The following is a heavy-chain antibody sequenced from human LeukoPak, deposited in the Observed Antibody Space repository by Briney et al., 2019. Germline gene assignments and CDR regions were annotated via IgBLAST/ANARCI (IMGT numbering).Heavy chain of an antibody. J-gene: IGHJ6*03. CDR2: IKQDGSEK. V-gene: IGHV3-7*01. D-gene: IGHD4-17*01. CDR1: GFTFSSYA. CDR3: ARVMTTVTTYYMDV. Sequence: GGSLRLSCAASGFTFSSYAMSWVRQAPGKGLEWVANIKQDGSEKYYVDSVKGRFTISRDNAKNSLYLQMNSLRAEDTAVYYCARVMTTVTTYYMDVWGKGTTVTVSS.